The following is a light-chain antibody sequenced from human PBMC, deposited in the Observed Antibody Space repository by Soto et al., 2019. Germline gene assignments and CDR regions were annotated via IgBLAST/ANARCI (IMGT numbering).Light chain of an antibody. CDR3: QAWDSSTLYV. CDR1: KLGDKY. V-gene: IGLV3-1*01. Sequence: ELTQPPSVSVSPGQTASITCSGDKLGDKYACWYQQKPGQSPVLVIYQDSKRPSWIPERLSGSNSGNTATLTISGTQAMDEADYYCQAWDSSTLYVFGTGTKLPS. CDR2: QDS. J-gene: IGLJ1*01.